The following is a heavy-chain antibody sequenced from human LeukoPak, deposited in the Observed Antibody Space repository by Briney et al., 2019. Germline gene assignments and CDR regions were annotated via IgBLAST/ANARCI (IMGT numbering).Heavy chain of an antibody. V-gene: IGHV4-39*01. CDR1: GGSVSSSSYY. CDR3: ATWRTAKTGFDY. D-gene: IGHD1-1*01. Sequence: SETLSLTCTVSGGSVSSSSYYWGWIRQPPGKGLEWIGSIYYSGSPYYNPSLKSRVTISVDTSKNQFSLRLSSVTAADTAVYYCATWRTAKTGFDYWGQGTLVTVSS. J-gene: IGHJ4*02. CDR2: IYYSGSP.